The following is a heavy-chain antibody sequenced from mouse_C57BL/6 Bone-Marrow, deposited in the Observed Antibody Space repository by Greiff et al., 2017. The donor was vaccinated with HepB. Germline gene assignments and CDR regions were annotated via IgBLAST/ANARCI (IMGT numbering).Heavy chain of an antibody. V-gene: IGHV5-9*01. CDR1: GFTFSSYT. Sequence: DVKLVESGGGLVKPGGSLKLSCAASGFTFSSYTMSWVRQTPEKRLEWVATISGGGGNTYYPDSVKGRFTISRDNAKNTLYLQMSSLRSEDTALYYCARHGGVLPYYFDYWGQGTTLTVSS. CDR3: ARHGGVLPYYFDY. CDR2: ISGGGGNT. J-gene: IGHJ2*01. D-gene: IGHD5-5*01.